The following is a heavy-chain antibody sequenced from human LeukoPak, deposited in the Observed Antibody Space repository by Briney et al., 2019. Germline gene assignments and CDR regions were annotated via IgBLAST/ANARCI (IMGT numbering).Heavy chain of an antibody. CDR1: GFTFSSYS. CDR2: ISSSSSYI. CDR3: ARDRTNSRSFDY. J-gene: IGHJ4*02. V-gene: IGHV3-21*01. D-gene: IGHD2-21*01. Sequence: GGSLRLSCTASGFTFSSYSMNWVRQAPGKGLEWVSSISSSSSYIYYADSVKGRFTISRDNAKNSLYLQMNSLRAEDTAVYYCARDRTNSRSFDYWGQGTLVTVSS.